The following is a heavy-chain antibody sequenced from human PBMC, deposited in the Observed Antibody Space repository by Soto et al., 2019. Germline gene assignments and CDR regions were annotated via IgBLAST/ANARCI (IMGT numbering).Heavy chain of an antibody. CDR3: ARGLSESSGWYDY. V-gene: IGHV3-7*05. Sequence: GGSLRLSCAASGFTFSSYWMSWVRQAPGKGLEWVANIKQDGSEKYYVDSVKGRFTISRDNAKNSLYLQMNSLRAEDTAVYYCARGLSESSGWYDYWGQGTLVTVSS. CDR1: GFTFSSYW. CDR2: IKQDGSEK. J-gene: IGHJ4*02. D-gene: IGHD6-19*01.